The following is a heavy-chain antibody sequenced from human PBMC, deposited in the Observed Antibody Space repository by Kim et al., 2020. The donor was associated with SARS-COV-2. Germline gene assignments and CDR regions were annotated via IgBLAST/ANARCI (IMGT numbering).Heavy chain of an antibody. Sequence: YNPSLKSRVTISVDTSKNQFSLKLSSVTGADTAIYYCARGGSGWFRGFDYWGQGTLVTVSS. CDR3: ARGGSGWFRGFDY. J-gene: IGHJ4*02. V-gene: IGHV4-59*09. D-gene: IGHD6-19*01.